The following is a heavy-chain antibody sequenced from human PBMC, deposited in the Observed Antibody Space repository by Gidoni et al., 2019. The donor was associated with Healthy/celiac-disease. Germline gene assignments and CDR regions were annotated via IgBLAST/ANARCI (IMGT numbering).Heavy chain of an antibody. V-gene: IGHV1-69*01. CDR3: AGSLSDGYSGY. D-gene: IGHD5-18*01. CDR2: IIPIFGTA. J-gene: IGHJ4*02. Sequence: QVQLVQSGAEVKKPGSSVKVSCKASGGTFNSYAISWVRQAPGQGLEWMGGIIPIFGTANYAQKFQGRVTITADESTSTAYMELSRLKSGDTAVYYCAGSLSDGYSGYWGQGTLVTVSS. CDR1: GGTFNSYA.